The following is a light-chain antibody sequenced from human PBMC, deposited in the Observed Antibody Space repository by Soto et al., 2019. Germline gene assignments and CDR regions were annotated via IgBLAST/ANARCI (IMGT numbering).Light chain of an antibody. CDR2: DVN. CDR1: SSDVGGYNY. V-gene: IGLV2-14*01. CDR3: SSYTTSTTLV. J-gene: IGLJ2*01. Sequence: QSALTQPASVSGSPGQSITISCTGTSSDVGGYNYVSWYQQHPGKAPKVMIYDVNNRPSGVSNRFSGSKSGNTASLTISGLQAGDEADYYCSSYTTSTTLVFGGGTKLTVL.